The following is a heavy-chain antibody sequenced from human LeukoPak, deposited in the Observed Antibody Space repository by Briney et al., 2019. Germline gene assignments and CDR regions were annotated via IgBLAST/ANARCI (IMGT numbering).Heavy chain of an antibody. CDR1: GGSISSYY. J-gene: IGHJ5*02. V-gene: IGHV4-4*09. Sequence: SETLSLTCTVSGGSISSYYWSWIRQPPGQGLEWIAYIHSSGYTNYNPSLKSRVTISVDTSENQFSLKVTSVTAADTAVYYCAKRQGPNSGSYDYFDPWGQGTLVTVSS. D-gene: IGHD1-26*01. CDR2: IHSSGYT. CDR3: AKRQGPNSGSYDYFDP.